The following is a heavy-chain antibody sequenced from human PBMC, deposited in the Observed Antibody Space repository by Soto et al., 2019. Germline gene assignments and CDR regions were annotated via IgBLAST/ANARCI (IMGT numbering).Heavy chain of an antibody. CDR3: ARATYYSDTGGSPPLDY. CDR1: GGSITRVGYY. V-gene: IGHV4-30-4*08. Sequence: SETLSLTCTVSGGSITRVGYYWSWIRQPPGKGLEWIGYIYYSGSANYNPSLKSRVTISVDTSRNQFSLKLNSVTAADTAVYFCARATYYSDTGGSPPLDYWGQGTLVTLSS. D-gene: IGHD3-22*01. J-gene: IGHJ4*02. CDR2: IYYSGSA.